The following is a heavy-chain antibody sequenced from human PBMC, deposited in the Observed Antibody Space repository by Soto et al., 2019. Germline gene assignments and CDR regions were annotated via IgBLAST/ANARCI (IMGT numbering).Heavy chain of an antibody. J-gene: IGHJ4*02. V-gene: IGHV3-30*18. CDR1: GLTFSSYG. D-gene: IGHD3-10*01. CDR3: AKDKVYYGSGSYYVFDY. CDR2: ISYDGSNK. Sequence: GGSLRLSCAASGLTFSSYGMHWVRQAPGKGLEWVAVISYDGSNKYYADSVKGRFTISRDNSKNTLYLQMNSLRAEDTAVYYCAKDKVYYGSGSYYVFDYWGQGTLVTVSS.